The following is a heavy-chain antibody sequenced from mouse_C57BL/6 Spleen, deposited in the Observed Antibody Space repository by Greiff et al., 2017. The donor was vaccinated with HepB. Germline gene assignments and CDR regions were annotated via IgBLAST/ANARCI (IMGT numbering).Heavy chain of an antibody. CDR1: GYTFTSYW. V-gene: IGHV1-64*01. D-gene: IGHD1-1*01. CDR2: IHPNSGRT. J-gene: IGHJ4*01. Sequence: VQLQQPGAELVKPGASVKLSCKASGYTFTSYWMHWVKQRPGQGLEWIGMIHPNSGRTNYNEKFKSKATLTVDKSSSTAYMQLSSLTSEDSAVYYCARDYGSIYYYAMDYWGQGTSVTVSS. CDR3: ARDYGSIYYYAMDY.